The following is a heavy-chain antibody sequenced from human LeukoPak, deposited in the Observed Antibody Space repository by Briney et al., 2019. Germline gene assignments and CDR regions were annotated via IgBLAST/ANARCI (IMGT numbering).Heavy chain of an antibody. V-gene: IGHV1-2*02. J-gene: IGHJ3*02. Sequence: ASVKVSCKASGYTFTSYGITWVRQAPGQGLEWMGWINPNSGGTNYAQKFQGRVTMTRDTSISTAYMELSRLRSDDTAVYYCAREYSSSPQDAFDIWGQGTMVTVSS. CDR1: GYTFTSYG. CDR2: INPNSGGT. D-gene: IGHD6-6*01. CDR3: AREYSSSPQDAFDI.